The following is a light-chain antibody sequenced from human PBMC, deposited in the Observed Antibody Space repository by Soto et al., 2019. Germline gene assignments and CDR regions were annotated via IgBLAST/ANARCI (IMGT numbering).Light chain of an antibody. CDR2: EVS. V-gene: IGLV2-8*01. Sequence: QSALTQPPSASGSPGQSVTISCTGTSSDVGGYNYVSWYQQHPGKAPKLMIYEVSKRPSGVPDRFSGSKSGNTASLTVSGLQADDEADYYCSSYAGSNTVVFGGGTKVTVL. CDR3: SSYAGSNTVV. CDR1: SSDVGGYNY. J-gene: IGLJ2*01.